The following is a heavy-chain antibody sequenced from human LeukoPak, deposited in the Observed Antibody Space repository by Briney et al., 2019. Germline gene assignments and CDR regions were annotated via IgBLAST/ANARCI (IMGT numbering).Heavy chain of an antibody. CDR2: INPNSGGT. D-gene: IGHD3-22*01. V-gene: IGHV1-2*02. CDR3: ARYDSSGIKYDY. CDR1: GYTFTGYY. Sequence: GASVKVSCKASGYTFTGYYMHWVRQAPGQGLEWMGWINPNSGGTNYAQKFQGRVAMTRDTSISTAYMELSRLRSDDTAVYYCARYDSSGIKYDYWGQGTLVTVSS. J-gene: IGHJ4*02.